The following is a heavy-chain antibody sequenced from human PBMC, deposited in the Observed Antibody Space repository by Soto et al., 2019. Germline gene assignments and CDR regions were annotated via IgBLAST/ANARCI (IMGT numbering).Heavy chain of an antibody. CDR2: IYSGDST. CDR1: GFTVSSNY. Sequence: EVQLVESGGGLVQPGGSLRLSCAASGFTVSSNYMSWVRQAPGKGLEWVSVIYSGDSTYYADSVKGRFTISRDNSKNTLYIKMKRLRAEDTAVYYCARDRNTLLGMDVWGQGTTVTVPS. CDR3: ARDRNTLLGMDV. J-gene: IGHJ6*02. V-gene: IGHV3-66*01.